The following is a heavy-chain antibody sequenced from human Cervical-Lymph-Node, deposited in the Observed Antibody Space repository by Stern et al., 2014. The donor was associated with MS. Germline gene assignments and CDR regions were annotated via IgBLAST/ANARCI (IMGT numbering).Heavy chain of an antibody. Sequence: QVQLQESGPGLVKPSQTLSLTCTVSGGSIRSGSYYWSWIRQPAGKGLEWIGRIYTSGSPNYNPPLKSRVTISVDPPKTQFPLKLGSVTAADTAVYYCARDCRLRYFDNYGMDVWGQGTTVTVSS. CDR2: IYTSGSP. V-gene: IGHV4-61*02. CDR3: ARDCRLRYFDNYGMDV. J-gene: IGHJ6*02. D-gene: IGHD3-9*01. CDR1: GGSIRSGSYY.